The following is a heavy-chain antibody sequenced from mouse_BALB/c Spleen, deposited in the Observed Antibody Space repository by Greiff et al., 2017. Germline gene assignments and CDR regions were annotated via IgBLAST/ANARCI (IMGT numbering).Heavy chain of an antibody. Sequence: EVMLVESGGGLVQPGGSMKLSCVASGFTFSNYWMNWVRQSPEKGLEWVAEIRLKSNNYATHYAESVKGRFTISRDDSKSSVYLQMNNLRAEDTGIYYCTRRYDGGFAYWGQGTLVTVSA. V-gene: IGHV6-6*02. J-gene: IGHJ3*01. CDR3: TRRYDGGFAY. D-gene: IGHD2-14*01. CDR2: IRLKSNNYAT. CDR1: GFTFSNYW.